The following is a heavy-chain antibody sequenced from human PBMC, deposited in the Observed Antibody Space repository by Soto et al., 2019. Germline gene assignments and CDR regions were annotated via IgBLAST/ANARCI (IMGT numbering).Heavy chain of an antibody. J-gene: IGHJ6*02. CDR2: ISAYNGNT. CDR3: ARDVGSAGRVGARPYYGMDV. CDR1: GYTFTSYG. V-gene: IGHV1-18*01. D-gene: IGHD1-26*01. Sequence: QVQLVQSGAEVKKPGASVRVSCKASGYTFTSYGISWVRQAPGQGLEWMGWISAYNGNTNYAQKLQGRVTMTTDTSTSTAYMELRSLRSDDTTVYYCARDVGSAGRVGARPYYGMDVWGQGTSVTVAS.